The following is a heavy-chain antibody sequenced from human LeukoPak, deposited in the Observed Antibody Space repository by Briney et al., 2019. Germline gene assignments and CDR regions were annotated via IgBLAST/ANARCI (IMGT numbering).Heavy chain of an antibody. CDR2: ISSSSSYI. J-gene: IGHJ4*02. D-gene: IGHD6-13*01. V-gene: IGHV3-21*01. Sequence: PGGSLRLSCAASGFTFSSYGMHWVRQAPGKGLEWVSPISSSSSYIYYADSVKGRFTISRDNAKNSLYLQMNSLRAEDTAVYYCAREAYSSSWYDYWGRGTLVTVSS. CDR1: GFTFSSYG. CDR3: AREAYSSSWYDY.